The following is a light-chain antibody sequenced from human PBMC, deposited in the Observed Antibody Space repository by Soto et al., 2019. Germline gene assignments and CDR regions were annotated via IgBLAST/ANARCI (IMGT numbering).Light chain of an antibody. J-gene: IGLJ1*01. V-gene: IGLV2-8*01. Sequence: QSALTQPPSASGSPGQSVTISCTGTSSDVGGYNYVSWYQQHPGKAPKVVIYEVSKRPSGVPDRFSGSRSGNTAYLTVSGLQSDDEADYYCSSHAGDNEYAFGTGTKVTVL. CDR2: EVS. CDR3: SSHAGDNEYA. CDR1: SSDVGGYNY.